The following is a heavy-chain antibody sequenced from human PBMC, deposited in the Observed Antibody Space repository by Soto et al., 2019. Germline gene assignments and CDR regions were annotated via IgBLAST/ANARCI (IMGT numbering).Heavy chain of an antibody. CDR2: ISTSAGNT. Sequence: GGSLRLSCAASEFTFSSYAMTWVRLAPGKGLEWVSSISTSAGNTYYADSVKGRFTISRDNSKNTLYLQMNSLRADDTAVYYCAKSGSHSYFDYWGQGTLVTVSS. CDR3: AKSGSHSYFDY. V-gene: IGHV3-23*01. CDR1: EFTFSSYA. D-gene: IGHD1-26*01. J-gene: IGHJ4*02.